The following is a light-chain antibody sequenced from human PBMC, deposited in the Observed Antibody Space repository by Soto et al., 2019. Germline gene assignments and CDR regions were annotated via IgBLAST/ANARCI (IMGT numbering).Light chain of an antibody. V-gene: IGLV2-11*01. J-gene: IGLJ1*01. CDR1: SSDVGAFDF. CDR2: DVT. CDR3: CSYAGTYTAYV. Sequence: QSVLTQPRSVSGSPGQSVTISCTGTSSDVGAFDFVSWYQQCPGQAPKPMIYDVTRRPSGVPDRFSGSKSGNTAFLTISGLRAEDEAEYYCCSYAGTYTAYVFGTGTKLTVL.